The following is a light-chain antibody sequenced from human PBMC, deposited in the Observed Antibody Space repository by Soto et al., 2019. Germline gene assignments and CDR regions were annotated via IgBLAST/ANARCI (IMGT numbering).Light chain of an antibody. V-gene: IGLV2-23*02. J-gene: IGLJ1*01. CDR2: EVS. CDR3: CSYAGSSTFYV. CDR1: SSDVGSYNL. Sequence: QCVLTRPASVSWSPGEWITISCTGTSSDVGSYNLVSWYQQHPGKAPKLMIYEVSKWPSGVSNRFSGSKSGNTASLTISGLQAEDEADYYCCSYAGSSTFYVFGTG.